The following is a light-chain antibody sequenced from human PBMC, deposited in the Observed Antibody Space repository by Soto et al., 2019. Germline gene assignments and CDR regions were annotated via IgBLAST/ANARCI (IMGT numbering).Light chain of an antibody. Sequence: QSVLTQPPSASGTPGQRVTISCSGSRSNIGSNTVNWYQQLPGSAPKLLIYSNNQRPSGVPDRFSGSKSGTSASLAISGLRSEDGADYYCAAWDDSLNGFYVFGTGTKVTVL. CDR1: RSNIGSNT. CDR2: SNN. CDR3: AAWDDSLNGFYV. V-gene: IGLV1-44*01. J-gene: IGLJ1*01.